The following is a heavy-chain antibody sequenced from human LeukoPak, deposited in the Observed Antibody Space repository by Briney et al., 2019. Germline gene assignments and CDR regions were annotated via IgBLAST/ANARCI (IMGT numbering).Heavy chain of an antibody. CDR3: ARAVAGTHWFDP. V-gene: IGHV3-13*01. CDR1: GFTLSTYD. CDR2: IDIPGNT. Sequence: GGSLRLSCAASGFTLSTYDMHWVRQATGKGLEWVSGIDIPGNTYYPDSVKGRFTMSRESARNSLYLQMNSLRAGDTAVYYCARAVAGTHWFDPWGQGTLVTVSS. D-gene: IGHD6-19*01. J-gene: IGHJ5*02.